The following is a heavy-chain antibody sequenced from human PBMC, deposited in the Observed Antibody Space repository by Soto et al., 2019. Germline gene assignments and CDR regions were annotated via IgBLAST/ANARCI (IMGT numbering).Heavy chain of an antibody. Sequence: QVQLVESGGCVVQPGRSLRLSCAASGFTFSRYCMHWVREAPGKGLEWVAFIAYDGNFRFYVESVKGRFTISRDNSKNTPYQQMNSLRSEDTAVDYCAKSWVPPVHFDINGYDYFDYWGQGARVAVSS. CDR3: AKSWVPPVHFDINGYDYFDY. D-gene: IGHD3-22*01. J-gene: IGHJ4*02. V-gene: IGHV3-30*18. CDR2: IAYDGNFR. CDR1: GFTFSRYC.